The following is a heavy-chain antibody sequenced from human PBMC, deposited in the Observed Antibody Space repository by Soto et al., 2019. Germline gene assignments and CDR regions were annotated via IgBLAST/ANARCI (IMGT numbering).Heavy chain of an antibody. CDR2: INPSGGST. Sequence: ASVKVSCKASGYTFTSYYMHWVRPAPGQGLEWMGIINPSGGSTRYAQKFQGRVTMTRDTSTSTVYMELSSLRSEDTAVYYCARAIGSYLGYWGQGTLVTVSS. CDR3: ARAIGSYLGY. D-gene: IGHD1-26*01. CDR1: GYTFTSYY. J-gene: IGHJ4*02. V-gene: IGHV1-46*03.